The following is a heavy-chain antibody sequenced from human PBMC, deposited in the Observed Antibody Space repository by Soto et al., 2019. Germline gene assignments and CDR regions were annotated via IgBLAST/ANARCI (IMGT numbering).Heavy chain of an antibody. Sequence: QVQLVESGGGVVQPGRSLRLSCAASGFTFSSYGMHWVRQAPGKGLEWVTVISHDGSNTYYADSVKGRFTISRDNSXNPXYLQMSSLRVEDTAVYYCAKTLGALAIFYYYGMDVWGQGTTVTVSS. V-gene: IGHV3-30*18. D-gene: IGHD3-16*01. CDR1: GFTFSSYG. CDR3: AKTLGALAIFYYYGMDV. J-gene: IGHJ6*02. CDR2: ISHDGSNT.